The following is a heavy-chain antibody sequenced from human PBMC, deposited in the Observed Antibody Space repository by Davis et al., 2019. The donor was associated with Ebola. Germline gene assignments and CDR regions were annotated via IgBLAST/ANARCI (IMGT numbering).Heavy chain of an antibody. CDR1: GYSFSGFS. CDR3: ARGPSRYCSGGSCFGY. Sequence: ASVKVSCKGVGYSFSGFSITWVRQAPGQGLEWVGWASTANSNTRLAQKFLNRATMTTDTSTRTAYMELRSLRFDDTAMYYCARGPSRYCSGGSCFGYWGQGTLVTVSS. J-gene: IGHJ4*02. V-gene: IGHV1-18*01. D-gene: IGHD2-15*01. CDR2: ASTANSNT.